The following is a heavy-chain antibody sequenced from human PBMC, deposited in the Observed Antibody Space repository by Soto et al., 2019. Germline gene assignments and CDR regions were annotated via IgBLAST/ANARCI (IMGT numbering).Heavy chain of an antibody. J-gene: IGHJ6*02. CDR3: AKNGQPPYYYYGLDV. CDR2: ISGYNGDT. D-gene: IGHD2-8*01. Sequence: RASVKVSCKASGYPFTTYGISWVRQAPGQGLEWMGWISGYNGDTNYAQKFQGRVTMTIDTSTGTAYMEVRSLTSDDTAVYYCAKNGQPPYYYYGLDVWGQGTKVTAP. V-gene: IGHV1-18*01. CDR1: GYPFTTYG.